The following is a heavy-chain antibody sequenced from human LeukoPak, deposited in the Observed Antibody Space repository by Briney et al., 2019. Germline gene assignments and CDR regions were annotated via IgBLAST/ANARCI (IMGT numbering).Heavy chain of an antibody. D-gene: IGHD6-13*01. V-gene: IGHV1-2*04. CDR3: ARARKQQPLDY. CDR2: INPNSGGT. CDR1: GYTFTGYY. J-gene: IGHJ4*02. Sequence: ASVTVSCTASGYTFTGYYMHWVRQAPGQGLEWMGWINPNSGGTNYARKFQGWVTMTRDTSISTAYMELSRLRSDDTAVYYCARARKQQPLDYWGQGTLVTVSS.